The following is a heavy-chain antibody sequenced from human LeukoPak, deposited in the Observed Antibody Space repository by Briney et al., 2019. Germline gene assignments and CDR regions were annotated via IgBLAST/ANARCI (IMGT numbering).Heavy chain of an antibody. CDR3: ARDMQQLVPQPYYYYGMDV. J-gene: IGHJ6*02. V-gene: IGHV3-48*01. Sequence: GGSLRLSCAASGFTFSSYSMNWVRQAPGKGLEWVSYISSSSSTIYYADSVKGRFTISRDNAKNSLYLQMNSLRAEVTAVYYCARDMQQLVPQPYYYYGMDVWGQGTTVTVSS. CDR2: ISSSSSTI. CDR1: GFTFSSYS. D-gene: IGHD6-13*01.